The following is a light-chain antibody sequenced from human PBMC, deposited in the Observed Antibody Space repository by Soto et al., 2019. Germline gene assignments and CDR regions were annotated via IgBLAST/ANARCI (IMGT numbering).Light chain of an antibody. J-gene: IGLJ2*01. V-gene: IGLV2-14*01. CDR1: SSDVDGYNY. Sequence: QSALTQPASVSGSPGQSITISCTGTSSDVDGYNYVSWYQYHPGKAPKLMIYDVNNRPSGVSNRFSGSKSGNTASLTISGLQAEDEADYYCSSFSSITREVFGGGTKLTVL. CDR3: SSFSSITREV. CDR2: DVN.